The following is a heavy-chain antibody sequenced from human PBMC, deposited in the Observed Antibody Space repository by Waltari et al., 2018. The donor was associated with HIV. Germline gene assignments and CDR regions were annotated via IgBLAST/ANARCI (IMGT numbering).Heavy chain of an antibody. Sequence: QVQLQESGPGLVKPPATLSLTCAVSGYPITRGYYWGWTRQPPGKGLEWIGSIYHSGSTYYNPTLKSRVTISVDTSKNQFSLKLSSVTAADTAVYYCARRSGGNRGYFDYWGQGTLVTVSS. CDR2: IYHSGST. V-gene: IGHV4-38-2*01. J-gene: IGHJ4*02. CDR1: GYPITRGYY. CDR3: ARRSGGNRGYFDY. D-gene: IGHD1-26*01.